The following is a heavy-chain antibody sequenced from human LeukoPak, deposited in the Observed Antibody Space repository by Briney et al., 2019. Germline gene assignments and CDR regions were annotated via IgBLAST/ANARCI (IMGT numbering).Heavy chain of an antibody. J-gene: IGHJ5*02. V-gene: IGHV1-18*01. CDR3: ARDRQTNWFDP. CDR1: GYIFTSNG. CDR2: INTHNGNT. Sequence: ASVKVSCKASGYIFTSNGINWVRQAPGQGLEWMGWINTHNGNTDYAQKLQGRVTMTTDTSTTTAYMELRSLRSDDTAVYYCARDRQTNWFDPWAREPWSPSPQ.